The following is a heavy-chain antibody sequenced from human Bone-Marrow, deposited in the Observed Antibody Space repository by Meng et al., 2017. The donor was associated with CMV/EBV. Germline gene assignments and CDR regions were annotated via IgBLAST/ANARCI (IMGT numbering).Heavy chain of an antibody. J-gene: IGHJ6*02. Sequence: SVKVSCKASGGTFSSYAISWVRQAPGQGLEWMGGIIPIFGTANYAQKFQGRVTITTDESTSTAYMELSSLRSEDTAVYYCARVTKFWSGRIYYYGMDVWGQGTTATVSS. D-gene: IGHD3-3*01. CDR3: ARVTKFWSGRIYYYGMDV. CDR2: IIPIFGTA. V-gene: IGHV1-69*05. CDR1: GGTFSSYA.